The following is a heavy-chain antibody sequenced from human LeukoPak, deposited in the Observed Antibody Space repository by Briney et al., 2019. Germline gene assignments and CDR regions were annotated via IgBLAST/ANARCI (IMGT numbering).Heavy chain of an antibody. J-gene: IGHJ5*02. CDR3: ARGRSSWYGANNWFDP. CDR2: MNPSSGNT. Sequence: ASVKVSCKASGYTFTPYDINWVRQATGQGLEWMGWMNPSSGNTGYAQKVQGRVTMTRDTSISTAYMELSSLRPEDTAVYYCARGRSSWYGANNWFDPWGQGTLVTVSS. D-gene: IGHD6-13*01. CDR1: GYTFTPYD. V-gene: IGHV1-8*01.